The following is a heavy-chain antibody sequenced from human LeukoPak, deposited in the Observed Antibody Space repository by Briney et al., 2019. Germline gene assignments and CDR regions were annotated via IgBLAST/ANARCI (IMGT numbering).Heavy chain of an antibody. J-gene: IGHJ2*01. CDR2: IIPILGIA. D-gene: IGHD5-24*01. CDR3: ARGVGRDGYNYGL. V-gene: IGHV1-69*04. CDR1: GGTFSSYA. Sequence: SVKVSCKASGGTFSSYAISWVRQAPGQGLEWMGRIIPILGIANYAQKFQGRVTITADESTSTAYMELSSLRSEDTAVYYCARGVGRDGYNYGLWGRGTLVTVSS.